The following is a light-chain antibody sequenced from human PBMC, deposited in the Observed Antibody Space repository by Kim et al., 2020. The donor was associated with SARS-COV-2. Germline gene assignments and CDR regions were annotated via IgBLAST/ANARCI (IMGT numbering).Light chain of an antibody. Sequence: QSALTQPASVSGSPGQSITISCSGTSSDVGNYNYVSWYQQHPGKAPKFLIYDVTKRPSGVSNRFSGSKSGNTASLTISGLQAEDEADYYCGSYISSTLVFGTGAKLTVL. CDR3: GSYISSTLV. CDR2: DVT. V-gene: IGLV2-14*03. J-gene: IGLJ1*01. CDR1: SSDVGNYNY.